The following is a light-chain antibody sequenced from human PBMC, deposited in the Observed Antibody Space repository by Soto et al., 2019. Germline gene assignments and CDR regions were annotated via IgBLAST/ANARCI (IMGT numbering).Light chain of an antibody. Sequence: QSVLTQPTSASGTPGQRVTISCSGSSSNIGSNYVYWYQQLPGTAPKLLIYRNNQRTSGVPDRFSGSKSGTSASLAISGLRSEDEADYYCAAWDDSLSVVVFGGGTKLTVL. J-gene: IGLJ2*01. CDR1: SSNIGSNY. V-gene: IGLV1-47*01. CDR2: RNN. CDR3: AAWDDSLSVVV.